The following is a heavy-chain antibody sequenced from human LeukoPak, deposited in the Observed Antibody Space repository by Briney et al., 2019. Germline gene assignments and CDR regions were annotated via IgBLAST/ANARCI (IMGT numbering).Heavy chain of an antibody. CDR2: ISGSSSTI. CDR3: ATHELKDAFDI. J-gene: IGHJ3*02. Sequence: GGSLRLSCAASGYTFSSYSMNWVRQAPGKGLEWVSYISGSSSTIYYADSVKGRFTISRDNAKNSLYLQMNSLRAEDTAVYYCATHELKDAFDIWGQGTMVTVSS. CDR1: GYTFSSYS. V-gene: IGHV3-48*01. D-gene: IGHD3-10*01.